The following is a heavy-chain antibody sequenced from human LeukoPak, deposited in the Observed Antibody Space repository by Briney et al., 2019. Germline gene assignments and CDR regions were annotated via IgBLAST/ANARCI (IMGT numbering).Heavy chain of an antibody. J-gene: IGHJ5*02. D-gene: IGHD6-19*01. CDR1: GGSISSSSYY. Sequence: SETLSLTCTVSGGSISSSSYYWGWIRQPPGKGLEWIGSIYYSGSTYYNPSLKSRVTISVDTSKNQFSLKLSSVTAADTAVYYCARDLRGWYENWFDPWGQGTLVTVSS. V-gene: IGHV4-39*02. CDR3: ARDLRGWYENWFDP. CDR2: IYYSGST.